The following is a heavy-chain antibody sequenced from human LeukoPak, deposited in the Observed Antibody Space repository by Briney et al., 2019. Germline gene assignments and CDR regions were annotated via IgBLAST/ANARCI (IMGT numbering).Heavy chain of an antibody. CDR3: ATVDIVATGQNY. CDR1: GGSISSGSYY. J-gene: IGHJ4*02. V-gene: IGHV4-61*02. CDR2: IYTSGST. Sequence: SQTLSLTCTVAGGSISSGSYYWSWIRQPAGKGLEWIGRIYTSGSTNYNPCLKSRVTISVDTSKNQFSLKLSSVTAADTAVYYCATVDIVATGQNYWGQGTLVTVSS. D-gene: IGHD5-12*01.